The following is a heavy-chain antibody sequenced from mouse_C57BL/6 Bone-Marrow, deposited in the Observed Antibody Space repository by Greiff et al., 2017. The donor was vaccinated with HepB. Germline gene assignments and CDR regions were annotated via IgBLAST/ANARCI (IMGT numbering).Heavy chain of an antibody. D-gene: IGHD2-5*01. CDR3: ARGGNYYSNYGDY. Sequence: EVKLMESGGDLVKPGGSLKLSCAASGFTFSSYGMSWVRQTPDKRLEWVATISSGGSYTYYPDSVKGRFTISRDNAKNTLYLQMSSLKSEDTAMYYCARGGNYYSNYGDYWGQGTTLTASS. CDR1: GFTFSSYG. V-gene: IGHV5-6*01. J-gene: IGHJ2*01. CDR2: ISSGGSYT.